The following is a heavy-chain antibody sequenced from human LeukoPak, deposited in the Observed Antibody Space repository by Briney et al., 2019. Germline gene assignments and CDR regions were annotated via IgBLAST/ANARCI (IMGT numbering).Heavy chain of an antibody. CDR3: ARVRYCSADICSGGDAFDI. J-gene: IGHJ3*02. Sequence: HSETLSLTSTVSGDSINNYYWSWIRQPAGKGLEWIGRIYTRGSTNYNPSLKSRVTMSVDTSKNQFSLKLSSVTAADTAVYYCARVRYCSADICSGGDAFDIWGQGTMVSVSS. CDR2: IYTRGST. V-gene: IGHV4-4*07. D-gene: IGHD2-15*01. CDR1: GDSINNYY.